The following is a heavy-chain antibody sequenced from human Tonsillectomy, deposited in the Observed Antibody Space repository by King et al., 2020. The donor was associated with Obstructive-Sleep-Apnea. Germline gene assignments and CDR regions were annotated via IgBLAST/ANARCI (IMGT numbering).Heavy chain of an antibody. D-gene: IGHD3-22*01. V-gene: IGHV1-69*01. CDR2: IIPIFGTA. CDR3: ARDGREYYYDSSGYFGMGY. CDR1: GGTFSSYA. Sequence: VQLVQSGAEVKKPGSSVKVSCKASGGTFSSYAISWVRQAPGQGLEWMGGIIPIFGTANYAQKFQGRVTITADESTSTAYLELSSLRSEDTAVYYCARDGREYYYDSSGYFGMGYWGQGTLVTVSS. J-gene: IGHJ4*02.